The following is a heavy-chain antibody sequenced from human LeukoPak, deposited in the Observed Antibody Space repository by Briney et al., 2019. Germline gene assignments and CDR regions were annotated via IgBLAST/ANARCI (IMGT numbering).Heavy chain of an antibody. J-gene: IGHJ5*02. V-gene: IGHV1-18*01. D-gene: IGHD6-13*01. CDR1: GYTFTSYG. CDR2: ISAYNGNT. CDR3: VRDQGSSRGYNWFDP. Sequence: GASVKVSCKASGYTFTSYGISWVRQAPGQGLEWMGWISAYNGNTNYAQKLQGRVTMTTDTSTSTAYMELRSLRSDDTAVYYCVRDQGSSRGYNWFDPWGQGTLVTVSS.